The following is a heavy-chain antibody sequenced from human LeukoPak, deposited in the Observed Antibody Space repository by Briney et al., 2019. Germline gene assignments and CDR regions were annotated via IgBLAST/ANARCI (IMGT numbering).Heavy chain of an antibody. Sequence: PSETLSLTCAVYGGSFSGYYWSWIRQPPRKRLEWIGEINHSGRTNYNPSLKSRVTLSVDTSKHQFYLKLSSVTAADTAVYYCARGPRVLDYWGQGTLVTVSS. J-gene: IGHJ4*02. CDR3: ARGPRVLDY. CDR2: INHSGRT. CDR1: GGSFSGYY. V-gene: IGHV4-34*01.